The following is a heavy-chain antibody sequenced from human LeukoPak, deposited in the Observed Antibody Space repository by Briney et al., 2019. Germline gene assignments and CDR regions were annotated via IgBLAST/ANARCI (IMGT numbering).Heavy chain of an antibody. V-gene: IGHV4-4*02. Sequence: SETLSLTCAVSGGSISSDNWWGWVRQPPGKGLEWSGEINHSGSTNSNPSLKSRVTISVDTSKNQFSLKLSSVTAADTAVYYCARLGYCSSTSCHTPYYYYYYMDVWGKGTTVTISS. CDR1: GGSISSDNW. CDR2: INHSGST. D-gene: IGHD2-2*02. J-gene: IGHJ6*03. CDR3: ARLGYCSSTSCHTPYYYYYYMDV.